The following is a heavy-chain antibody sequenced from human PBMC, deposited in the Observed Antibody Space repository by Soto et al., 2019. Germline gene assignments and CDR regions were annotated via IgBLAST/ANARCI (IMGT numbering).Heavy chain of an antibody. CDR2: IYYSGST. D-gene: IGHD3-10*01. V-gene: IGHV4-34*09. CDR3: ARTMVRGPPFDP. Sequence: SETLSLTCAVYGGSFSGYYWSWIRQPPGKGLEWIGYIYYSGSTYYNPSLKSRVTISVDTSKNQFSLKLSSVTAADTAVYYCARTMVRGPPFDPWGQGTLVTVSS. J-gene: IGHJ5*02. CDR1: GGSFSGYY.